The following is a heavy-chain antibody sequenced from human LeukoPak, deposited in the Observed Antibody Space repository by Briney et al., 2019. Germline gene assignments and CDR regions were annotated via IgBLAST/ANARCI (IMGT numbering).Heavy chain of an antibody. V-gene: IGHV4-59*08. CDR3: ASLGRKGYYYGMDV. CDR1: GGSISSYY. D-gene: IGHD1-26*01. Sequence: SETLSLTCTVSGGSISSYYWSWIRQPPGKGLEWIGYIYYSGSTNYNPSLKSRVTISVDTSKNQFSLKLSSVTAADTAVYYCASLGRKGYYYGMDVWGQGTTVTVSS. CDR2: IYYSGST. J-gene: IGHJ6*02.